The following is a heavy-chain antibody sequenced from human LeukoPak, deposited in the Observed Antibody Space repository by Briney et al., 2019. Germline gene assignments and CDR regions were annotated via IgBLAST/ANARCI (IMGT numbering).Heavy chain of an antibody. J-gene: IGHJ4*02. Sequence: ASVNVSCKASGYTFTSYYMHWVRQAPGQGPEWMGIINPSSGSTSYAQKFQGRVTMTRDTSTSTVYMELSSLRSEDTAVYYCARGVYGSGSYYNSHFDYWGQGTLVTVSS. CDR2: INPSSGST. CDR1: GYTFTSYY. CDR3: ARGVYGSGSYYNSHFDY. D-gene: IGHD3-10*01. V-gene: IGHV1-46*01.